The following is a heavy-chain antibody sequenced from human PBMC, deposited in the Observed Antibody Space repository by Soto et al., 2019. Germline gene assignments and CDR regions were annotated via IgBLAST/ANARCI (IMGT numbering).Heavy chain of an antibody. Sequence: EVQLVESGGGLVQPGGSLRLSCAASGFTFSSSWMHWVRQAPGKGLGWVSRINGDGSGTSYADFVKGRFTISRDDAKNTLFLQMNGLRAEDTAVYYCARGIFGSGTANDYWGQGTLVTVSS. D-gene: IGHD3-10*01. CDR3: ARGIFGSGTANDY. V-gene: IGHV3-74*01. J-gene: IGHJ4*02. CDR1: GFTFSSSW. CDR2: INGDGSGT.